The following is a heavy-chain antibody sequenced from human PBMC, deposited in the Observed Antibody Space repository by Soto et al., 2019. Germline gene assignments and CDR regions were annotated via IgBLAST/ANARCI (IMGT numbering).Heavy chain of an antibody. D-gene: IGHD1-26*01. Sequence: EVQLVESGGDLVKPGGSLRVSCAASGFTFSNAWMNWVRQSPGKGLEWVGRIKSNTDGGTTEYAAPVKDTFSISRDDSKNMLYLQMSSLKTEDTAIYYCTFGMVGATTIYWGQGTQVTVSP. V-gene: IGHV3-15*07. J-gene: IGHJ4*02. CDR3: TFGMVGATTIY. CDR1: GFTFSNAW. CDR2: IKSNTDGGTT.